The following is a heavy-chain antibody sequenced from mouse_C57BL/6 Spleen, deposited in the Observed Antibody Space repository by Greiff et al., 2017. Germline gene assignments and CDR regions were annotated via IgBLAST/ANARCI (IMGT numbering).Heavy chain of an antibody. CDR1: GYSFTGYY. CDR2: INPSTGGT. CDR3: ARLFDY. Sequence: VQLQQSGPELVKPGASVKISCKASGYSFTGYYMNWVKQSPEKSLEWIGEINPSTGGTTYNQKFKAKATLTVDKSSSTAYMQLKSLTSEDSAVYYCARLFDYWGQGTTLAVSS. V-gene: IGHV1-42*01. J-gene: IGHJ2*01.